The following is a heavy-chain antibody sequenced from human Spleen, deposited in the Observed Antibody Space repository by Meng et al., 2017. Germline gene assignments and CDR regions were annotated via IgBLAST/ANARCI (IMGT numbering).Heavy chain of an antibody. CDR2: IGRRAIEI. J-gene: IGHJ4*02. Sequence: GESLKISCAASGSSFSSFDMKWVRQAPGKGLEWVSYIGRRAIEIHYADSVKGRFTISRDNSKNTLYLQMNSLRAEDTAVYYCTSQSYYWGQGTLVTVSS. V-gene: IGHV3-48*01. CDR3: TSQSYY. CDR1: GSSFSSFD.